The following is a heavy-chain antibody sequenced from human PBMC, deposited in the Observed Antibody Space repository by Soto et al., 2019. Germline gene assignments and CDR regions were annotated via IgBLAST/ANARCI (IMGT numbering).Heavy chain of an antibody. CDR1: GYTFIRSA. V-gene: IGHV1-3*01. D-gene: IGHD4-17*01. CDR3: ARVRPPADP. J-gene: IGHJ5*02. CDR2: INVANGNT. Sequence: ASVKVSCKASGYTFIRSAMHWVRQAPGQRLEWMGWINVANGNTKYSQKFQGRVTITRDTSASTAYMELSSLRSEDTAVYYCARVRPPADPWGQGTLVTVSS.